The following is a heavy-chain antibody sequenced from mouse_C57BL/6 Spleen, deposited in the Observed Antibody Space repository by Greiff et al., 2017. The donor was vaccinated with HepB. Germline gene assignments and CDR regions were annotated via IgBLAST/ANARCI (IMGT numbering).Heavy chain of an antibody. CDR3: ARYYDGYPYYFDY. J-gene: IGHJ2*01. Sequence: QVQLKESGPELVKPGASVKLSCKASGYTFTSYDINWVKQRPGQGLEWIGWIYPRDGSTKYNEKFKGKATLTVDTSSSTAYTELHSLTSEDSAVYFCARYYDGYPYYFDYWGQGTTLTVSS. D-gene: IGHD2-3*01. V-gene: IGHV1-85*01. CDR2: IYPRDGST. CDR1: GYTFTSYD.